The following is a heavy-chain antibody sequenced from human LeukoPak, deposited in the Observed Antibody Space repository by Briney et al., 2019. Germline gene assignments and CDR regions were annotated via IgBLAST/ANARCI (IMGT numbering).Heavy chain of an antibody. CDR1: GGSISSGSDF. Sequence: SETLSLTCTVSGGSISSGSDFWGWIRQPPGKGLEWIGNIHYIGGTYYNPSLKSRVTISIDTSKNQFSLKLSSVTAADTAVYYCARVSYGSGSSLVSYGSGTSIFYFFDYWGQGTLMTVSS. CDR3: ARVSYGSGSSLVSYGSGTSIFYFFDY. CDR2: IHYIGGT. J-gene: IGHJ4*02. D-gene: IGHD3-10*01. V-gene: IGHV4-39*07.